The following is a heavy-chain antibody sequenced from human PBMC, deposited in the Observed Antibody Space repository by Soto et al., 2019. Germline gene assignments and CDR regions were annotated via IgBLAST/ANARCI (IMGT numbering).Heavy chain of an antibody. V-gene: IGHV3-64*01. Sequence: EVQLAESGGGMVQPGGSLRLSCVASGFTFSSYDMHWVRQAPGKGLEYVSSISSNGGTTYYGNSVKGRFTISRDNSKNPLYLQKGNLRAEDMAVYYCVRRVSGNYDYWGQGTLVTVSS. J-gene: IGHJ4*02. CDR2: ISSNGGTT. D-gene: IGHD1-7*01. CDR3: VRRVSGNYDY. CDR1: GFTFSSYD.